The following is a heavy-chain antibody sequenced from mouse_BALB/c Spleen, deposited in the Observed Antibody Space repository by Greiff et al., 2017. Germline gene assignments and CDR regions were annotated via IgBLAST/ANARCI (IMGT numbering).Heavy chain of an antibody. J-gene: IGHJ3*01. V-gene: IGHV5-4*02. D-gene: IGHD1-1*01. CDR2: ISDGGSYT. Sequence: DVHLVESGGGLVKPGGSLKLSCAASGFTFSDYYMYWVRQTPEKRLEWVATISDGGSYTYYPDSVKGRFTISRDNAKNNLYLQMSSLKSEDTAMYYCARGDYYGSSYEGFAYWGQGTLVTVSA. CDR1: GFTFSDYY. CDR3: ARGDYYGSSYEGFAY.